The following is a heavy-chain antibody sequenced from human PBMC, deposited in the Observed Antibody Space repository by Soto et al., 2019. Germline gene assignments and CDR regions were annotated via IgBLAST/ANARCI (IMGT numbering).Heavy chain of an antibody. J-gene: IGHJ4*02. D-gene: IGHD3-16*01. Sequence: EVQLVESGGGLVQPGGSLRLSCAASGFTFSTYWMTWVRRPPGKGLEWVANLDQDGSERYYVDSVRGRFTISRDNAKNSLYLQMNSLRAADTAVYYCVCGGNFFVYWGQGTLVTVSP. CDR2: LDQDGSER. CDR3: VCGGNFFVY. CDR1: GFTFSTYW. V-gene: IGHV3-7*01.